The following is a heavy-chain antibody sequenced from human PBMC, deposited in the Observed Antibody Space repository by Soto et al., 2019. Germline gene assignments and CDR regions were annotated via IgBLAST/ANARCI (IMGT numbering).Heavy chain of an antibody. CDR2: IDWDDDK. V-gene: IGHV2-70*11. J-gene: IGHJ4*02. D-gene: IGHD3-3*01. CDR3: AVSAHNPQGRGSAGYDFWSGYYRRFDY. Sequence: GSGPTLVNPTQTLTLTCTFSGFSLSTSGMCVSWIRQPPGKALEWLARIDWDDDKYYSTSLKTRLTISKDTSKNQVVLTMTNMDPVDTATYYCAVSAHNPQGRGSAGYDFWSGYYRRFDYWGQRTLVTVSS. CDR1: GFSLSTSGMC.